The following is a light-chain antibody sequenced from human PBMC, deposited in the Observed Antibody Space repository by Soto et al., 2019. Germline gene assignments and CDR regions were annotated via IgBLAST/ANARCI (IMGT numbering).Light chain of an antibody. V-gene: IGKV1-39*01. CDR3: LQTYTTPWT. J-gene: IGKJ1*01. CDR2: SIS. Sequence: DIQMTQSPSSLSASVGDRVTITCRASQSISDYLSWYPQKPGKAPKLLIYSISTWQSEVPSKFSGSGSETDFTLTIGSLQPEDFATYYCLQTYTTPWTFGQGTKVEIK. CDR1: QSISDY.